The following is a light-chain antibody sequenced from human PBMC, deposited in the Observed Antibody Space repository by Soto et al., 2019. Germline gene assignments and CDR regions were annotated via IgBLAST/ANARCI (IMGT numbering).Light chain of an antibody. CDR2: DNN. V-gene: IGLV1-51*01. CDR1: SSNIGNNY. CDR3: GTWDSSLSAPLYV. Sequence: QSVLTQPPSVSAAPGQKVTISCSGSSSNIGNNYVSWYQQLPGTAPKLLIYDNNKRPSGIPDRFSGSKSGTSATLGITGLQTGDEADYYCGTWDSSLSAPLYVFGTGIKVTVL. J-gene: IGLJ1*01.